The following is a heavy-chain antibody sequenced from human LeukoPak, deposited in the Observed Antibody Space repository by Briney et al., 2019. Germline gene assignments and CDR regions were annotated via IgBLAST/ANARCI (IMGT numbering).Heavy chain of an antibody. V-gene: IGHV1-46*01. CDR1: GYTFTSYY. CDR3: ARDREYDFWSGYPDY. CDR2: INPSGGST. Sequence: GASVKVSCKASGYTFTSYYMHWVRQAPGQGLEWMGIINPSGGSTSYAQKFQGRVTMTGDTSTSTVYMELSSLRSEDTAVYYCARDREYDFWSGYPDYWGQGTLVTVSS. J-gene: IGHJ4*02. D-gene: IGHD3-3*01.